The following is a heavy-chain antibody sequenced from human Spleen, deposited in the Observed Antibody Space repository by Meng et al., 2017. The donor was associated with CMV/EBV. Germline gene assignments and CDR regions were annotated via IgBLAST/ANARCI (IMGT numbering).Heavy chain of an antibody. CDR1: GFTFSDYN. CDR3: ARGVTYYYDSSSYYYGGIFDY. D-gene: IGHD3-22*01. Sequence: GESLKISCAASGFTFSDYNMNWVRQAPGKGLEWVSHISRSSTIYYADSVKGRFTISRDNAKNSLYLEMNSLRAEDTAVYHCARGVTYYYDSSSYYYGGIFDYWGQGALVTVSS. CDR2: ISRSSTI. V-gene: IGHV3-69-1*01. J-gene: IGHJ4*02.